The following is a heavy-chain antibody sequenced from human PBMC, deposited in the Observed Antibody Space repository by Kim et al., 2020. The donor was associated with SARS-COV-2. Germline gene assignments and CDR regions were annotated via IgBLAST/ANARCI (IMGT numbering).Heavy chain of an antibody. J-gene: IGHJ3*02. CDR1: GGSVSSGSYY. CDR2: IYYSGST. V-gene: IGHV4-61*01. Sequence: SETLSLTCTVSGGSVSSGSYYWSWIRQPPGKGLEWIGYIYYSGSTNYNPSLKSRVTISVDTSKNQFSLKLSSVTAADTAVYYCASSLWRFLEDIWGQGTMVTVSS. D-gene: IGHD3-3*01. CDR3: ASSLWRFLEDI.